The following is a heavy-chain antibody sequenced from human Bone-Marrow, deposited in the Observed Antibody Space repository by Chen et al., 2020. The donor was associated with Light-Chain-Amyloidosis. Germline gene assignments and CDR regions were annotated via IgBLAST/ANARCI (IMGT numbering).Heavy chain of an antibody. J-gene: IGHJ4*02. V-gene: IGHV3-30*02. Sequence: QVQLVESGGGVVQPGGSLRLSCAASGFTFSSYGMHWGRQAPGKGLEWVAFIRYDGSNKYYADSVKGRFTISSDNSKNTLYLQMNSLRAEDTAVYYCAKGGSGLVGYWGQGTLVTVSS. D-gene: IGHD1-26*01. CDR1: GFTFSSYG. CDR2: IRYDGSNK. CDR3: AKGGSGLVGY.